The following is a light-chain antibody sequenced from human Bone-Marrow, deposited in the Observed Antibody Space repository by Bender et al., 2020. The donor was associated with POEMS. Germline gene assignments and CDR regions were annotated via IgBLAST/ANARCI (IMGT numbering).Light chain of an antibody. J-gene: IGLJ1*01. CDR1: NIGFKS. Sequence: SYILSQPPSVSVAPGETARINCGGNNIGFKSVHWYQQKQGQAPVVVIHYDSDRPSGIPERFSGSKSGNTATLTISRVEAGDEADYSCQVWDSSSDAYVFGIGTKVTVL. CDR2: YDS. V-gene: IGLV3-21*04. CDR3: QVWDSSSDAYV.